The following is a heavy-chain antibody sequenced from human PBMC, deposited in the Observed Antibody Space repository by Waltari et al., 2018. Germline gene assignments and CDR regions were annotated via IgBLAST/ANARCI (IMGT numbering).Heavy chain of an antibody. V-gene: IGHV1-3*03. Sequence: QVQLVQSGAAVKKPGASVKVSCKASGYTFTSYAMHWVRQAPGQRLAWMGWINAGKGNTKYSQEFQGRVTSTRETSASTAYMELSSLRSEDMAVYYCARRGFDAFDIWGQGTMVTVSS. CDR1: GYTFTSYA. CDR3: ARRGFDAFDI. CDR2: INAGKGNT. J-gene: IGHJ3*02.